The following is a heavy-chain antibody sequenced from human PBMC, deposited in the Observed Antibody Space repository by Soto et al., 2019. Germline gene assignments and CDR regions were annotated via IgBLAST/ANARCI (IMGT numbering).Heavy chain of an antibody. Sequence: GESLKISCKGSGYSFTSYWIGWVRQMPGKGLEWMGIIYPGDSDTRYSPSFQGQVTISADKSISTAYLQWSSLKASDTAMYYCARLSRSSNYYYYYGMDVWGQGITVTVSS. CDR1: GYSFTSYW. D-gene: IGHD6-6*01. V-gene: IGHV5-51*01. J-gene: IGHJ6*02. CDR3: ARLSRSSNYYYYYGMDV. CDR2: IYPGDSDT.